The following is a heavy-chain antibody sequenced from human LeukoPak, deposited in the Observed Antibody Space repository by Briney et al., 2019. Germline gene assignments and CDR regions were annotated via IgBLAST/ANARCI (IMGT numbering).Heavy chain of an antibody. J-gene: IGHJ4*02. CDR2: IKQDGSEK. CDR3: ARDEIYYDILTGYRHFDY. Sequence: GGSLRLSCAASGYTFTTYWLGWVRQAPGKGLEWVANIKQDGSEKKYLDSVKGRFTISRDNAKNSMYLQMNSLRAEDTAVYYCARDEIYYDILTGYRHFDYWGQGTLVTVFS. V-gene: IGHV3-7*01. D-gene: IGHD3-9*01. CDR1: GYTFTTYW.